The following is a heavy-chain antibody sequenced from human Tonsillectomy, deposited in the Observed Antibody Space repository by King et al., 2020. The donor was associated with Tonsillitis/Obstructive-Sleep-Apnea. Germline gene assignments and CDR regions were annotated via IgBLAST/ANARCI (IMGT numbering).Heavy chain of an antibody. Sequence: VQLVESGGGLVQPGGSLRLSCAASGFTFSSYSMNWVRQAPGKGLEWVSYISSSSSTIYYADSVKGRFTISRENAKNSLYLQMNSLRDEDTAGYYCSRGDDYDFWSGFPDAFDIWGQGTMVTVSS. D-gene: IGHD3-3*01. CDR2: ISSSSSTI. J-gene: IGHJ3*02. V-gene: IGHV3-48*02. CDR3: SRGDDYDFWSGFPDAFDI. CDR1: GFTFSSYS.